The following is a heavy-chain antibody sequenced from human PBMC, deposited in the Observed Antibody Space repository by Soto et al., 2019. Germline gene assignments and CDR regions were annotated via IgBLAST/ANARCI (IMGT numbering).Heavy chain of an antibody. CDR1: GFTFITYA. CDR2: ISSSGGST. Sequence: EVRLLESGGGLVQPGGSLRLSCAASGFTFITYAMSWVRQAPGKGLVWVSAISSSGGSTDYADSVKGRFTISRDNSKDTVYLEMNSLRAEDTAVFYCAKVAGSSWLHFDYWGQGTLVTVSS. D-gene: IGHD6-13*01. V-gene: IGHV3-23*01. CDR3: AKVAGSSWLHFDY. J-gene: IGHJ4*02.